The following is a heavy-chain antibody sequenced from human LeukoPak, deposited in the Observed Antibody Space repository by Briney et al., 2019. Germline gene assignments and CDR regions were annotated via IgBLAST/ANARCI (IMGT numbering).Heavy chain of an antibody. D-gene: IGHD3-10*01. CDR2: IAWNSGNT. CDR3: AKDINSYGSGSSYNPWGPFDS. J-gene: IGHJ4*02. CDR1: GFTFDNYA. V-gene: IGHV3-9*01. Sequence: GRSLRLSCAASGFTFDNYAMHWVRQAPGKGLEWVSGIAWNSGNTGFADSVKGRFTISRDNAENSLYLQMNSLTPEDTAFYFCAKDINSYGSGSSYNPWGPFDSWGQGTLVTVPS.